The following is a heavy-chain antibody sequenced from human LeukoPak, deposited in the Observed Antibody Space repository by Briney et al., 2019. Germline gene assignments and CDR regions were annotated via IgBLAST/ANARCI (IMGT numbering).Heavy chain of an antibody. V-gene: IGHV1-2*02. CDR3: ARDFPNGYKWGFDY. Sequence: EASVKVSCKASGYTFTGYYMHWVRQAPGQGLEWMGWINPNSGGTNYAQKFQGRVTMTRDTSISTAYMELSRLRSDDTAVYYCARDFPNGYKWGFDYWGQGTLVTVSS. D-gene: IGHD5-24*01. CDR1: GYTFTGYY. CDR2: INPNSGGT. J-gene: IGHJ4*02.